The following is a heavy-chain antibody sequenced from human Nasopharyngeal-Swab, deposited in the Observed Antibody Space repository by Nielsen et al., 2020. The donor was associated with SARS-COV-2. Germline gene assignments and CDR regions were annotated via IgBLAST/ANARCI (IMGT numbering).Heavy chain of an antibody. Sequence: GRSMRLSCGASGFIFSASAIHWVRQASGKGLEWVGRIGDKDHNYATTYGASVQGRFTIPRDESKTTAFLQMDSLKTEDTALYYCTTDFYFDYWGQGTLVTVSS. CDR2: IGDKDHNYAT. J-gene: IGHJ4*02. CDR3: TTDFYFDY. V-gene: IGHV3-73*01. CDR1: GFIFSASA.